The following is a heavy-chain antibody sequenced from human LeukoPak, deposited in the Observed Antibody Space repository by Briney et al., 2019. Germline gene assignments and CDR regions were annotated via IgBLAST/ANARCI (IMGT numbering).Heavy chain of an antibody. Sequence: SVKVSCKASGGTFSSYAISWVRQAPGQGLEWMGGIIPIFGTANYAQKFQGRVTITADESTSTAYMELSSLRSEDTAVYYCARAYSPYYEFWTGLFDYWGQGTLVTVSS. D-gene: IGHD3-3*01. J-gene: IGHJ4*02. CDR3: ARAYSPYYEFWTGLFDY. CDR2: IIPIFGTA. V-gene: IGHV1-69*13. CDR1: GGTFSSYA.